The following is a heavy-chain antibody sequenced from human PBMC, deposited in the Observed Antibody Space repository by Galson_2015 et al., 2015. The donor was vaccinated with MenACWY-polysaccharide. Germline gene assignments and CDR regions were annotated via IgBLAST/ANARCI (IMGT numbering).Heavy chain of an antibody. Sequence: SLRLSCAVSGFTFSSYSMNWVRQAPGKGLEWLSYISSSSGTVYYADSVRGRFTISRDNAKNSLYLQMNRLRDEDTAIYYCVRRGLYSSSSGGLDHWGQGTLVTVSS. CDR3: VRRGLYSSSSGGLDH. D-gene: IGHD6-6*01. V-gene: IGHV3-48*02. CDR1: GFTFSSYS. J-gene: IGHJ5*02. CDR2: ISSSSGTV.